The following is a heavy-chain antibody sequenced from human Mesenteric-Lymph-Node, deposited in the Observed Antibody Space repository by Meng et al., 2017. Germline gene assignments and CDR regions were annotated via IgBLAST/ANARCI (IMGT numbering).Heavy chain of an antibody. J-gene: IGHJ3*02. CDR1: GFTFNNAW. V-gene: IGHV3-20*04. CDR3: ARDLITIGGTAFDI. CDR2: INWNGDST. Sequence: GGSLRLSCAASGFTFNNAWMSWVRQAPGKGLEWVSGINWNGDSTAYADSVKGRFTISRDNAKNSLYLQMNSLRAEDMAVYYCARDLITIGGTAFDIWGQGTMVTVSS. D-gene: IGHD3-9*01.